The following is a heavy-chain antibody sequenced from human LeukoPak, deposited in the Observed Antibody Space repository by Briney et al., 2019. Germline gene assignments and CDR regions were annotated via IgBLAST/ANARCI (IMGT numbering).Heavy chain of an antibody. CDR2: ISYDGSNK. V-gene: IGHV3-30*19. D-gene: IGHD2-21*02. CDR3: ARAKIASTVIYYYMDV. J-gene: IGHJ6*03. CDR1: GFTFSDYA. Sequence: PGGSLRLSCAASGFTFSDYAMHSVRQAPGKGLEWVAGISYDGSNKYYADSVKGRFTISRDNSKNTLFLQMNSLRAEDTAVYYCARAKIASTVIYYYMDVWGKGTTVTVSS.